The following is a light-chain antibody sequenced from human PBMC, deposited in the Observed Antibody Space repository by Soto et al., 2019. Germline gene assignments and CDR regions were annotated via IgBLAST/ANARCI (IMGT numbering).Light chain of an antibody. J-gene: IGLJ1*01. CDR3: CSYAGSSNYV. V-gene: IGLV2-11*01. Sequence: QSALTQPRSVSGSPGQSVTISCTGTSSDVGGYNYVSWYQQHPGKAPKPMIYDVSKRPSGVPDRFSGSKSGNTASLTISGLQAEDEADYYCCSYAGSSNYVFGTGTKLTVL. CDR2: DVS. CDR1: SSDVGGYNY.